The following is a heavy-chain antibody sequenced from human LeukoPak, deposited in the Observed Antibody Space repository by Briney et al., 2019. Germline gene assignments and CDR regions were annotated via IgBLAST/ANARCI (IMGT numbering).Heavy chain of an antibody. CDR1: GFTFSSYS. V-gene: IGHV3-21*01. CDR3: ARGFYYDFWSGYYSPPDY. Sequence: GGSLRLSCAASGFTFSSYSMNWVRQAPGKGLEWVSSISSSSSYIYYADSVKGRFTISRDNAKNSLYLQMNSLRAEDTAVYYCARGFYYDFWSGYYSPPDYWGQETLVTVSS. CDR2: ISSSSSYI. J-gene: IGHJ4*02. D-gene: IGHD3-3*01.